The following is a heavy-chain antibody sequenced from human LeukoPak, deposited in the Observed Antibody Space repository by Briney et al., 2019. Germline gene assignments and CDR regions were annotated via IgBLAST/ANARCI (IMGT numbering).Heavy chain of an antibody. CDR2: IRYDGSNK. D-gene: IGHD3-9*01. CDR1: GFTFSSYG. Sequence: PGGSLRLSCAASGFTFSSYGMHWVRQAPGKGLEWVAFIRYDGSNKYYADSVKGRFTISRDNSKNTLYLQMNSLRAEDTAVYYRAKELRYFDWLSPFDYWGQGTLVTVSS. V-gene: IGHV3-30*02. CDR3: AKELRYFDWLSPFDY. J-gene: IGHJ4*02.